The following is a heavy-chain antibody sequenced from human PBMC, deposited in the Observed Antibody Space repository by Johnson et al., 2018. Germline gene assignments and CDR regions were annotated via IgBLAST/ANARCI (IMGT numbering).Heavy chain of an antibody. V-gene: IGHV4-34*01. CDR1: GGSFSGYF. CDR2: INHRGST. D-gene: IGHD4-11*01. Sequence: QVQLQQWGAGLLKPSEPLSLTCAVSGGSFSGYFWSWFRQPPGKGLEWVAEINHRGSTNYNPSLKYRVPISVDTSKKQFSLRLNSGTAADTAVYYCARGSNVYSYPYWGQGILVTVSS. CDR3: ARGSNVYSYPY. J-gene: IGHJ4*02.